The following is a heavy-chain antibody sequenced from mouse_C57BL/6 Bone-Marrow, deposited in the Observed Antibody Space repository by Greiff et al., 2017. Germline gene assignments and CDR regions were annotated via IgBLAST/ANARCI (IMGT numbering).Heavy chain of an antibody. CDR1: GYTFTDYN. V-gene: IGHV1-18*01. CDR2: INPNNGGT. CDR3: ARLLWEFDY. D-gene: IGHD2-1*01. Sequence: EVKLQESGPELVKPGASVKIPCKASGYTFTDYNMDWVKQSHGKSLEWIGDINPNNGGTIYNQKFKGKATLTVDKSSSTAYMELRSLTSEDTAVYDCARLLWEFDYWGQGTTLTVSS. J-gene: IGHJ2*01.